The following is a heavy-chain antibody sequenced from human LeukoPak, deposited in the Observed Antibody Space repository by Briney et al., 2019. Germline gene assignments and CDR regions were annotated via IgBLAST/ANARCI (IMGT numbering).Heavy chain of an antibody. CDR3: ARGRRVRGVHNWFDP. Sequence: SETLSLTCTVSGGSISSYSWSWIRQPPGKGLEWIGYIYYSGSTNYNPSLKSRVTISVDTSKNQFYLKLSSVTAADTAVYYCARGRRVRGVHNWFDPWGQGTLVTVSS. V-gene: IGHV4-59*08. CDR1: GGSISSYS. D-gene: IGHD3-10*01. J-gene: IGHJ5*02. CDR2: IYYSGST.